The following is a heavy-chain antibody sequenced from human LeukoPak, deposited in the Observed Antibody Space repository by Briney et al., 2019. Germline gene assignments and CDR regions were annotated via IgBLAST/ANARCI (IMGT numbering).Heavy chain of an antibody. J-gene: IGHJ4*02. CDR3: ARVVGAAMMFDY. CDR2: IYYSGST. D-gene: IGHD1-26*01. V-gene: IGHV4-59*12. CDR1: GGSISSYY. Sequence: PSETLSLTCTVSGGSISSYYWSWIRQPPGKGLEWIGYIYYSGSTNYNPPLKSRVTISVDTSKNQFSLKLSSVTAADTAVYYCARVVGAAMMFDYWGQGTLVTVSS.